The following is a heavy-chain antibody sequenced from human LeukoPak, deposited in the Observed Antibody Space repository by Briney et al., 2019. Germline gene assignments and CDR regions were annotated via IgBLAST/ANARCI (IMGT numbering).Heavy chain of an antibody. J-gene: IGHJ6*03. CDR1: GGSISSGSYY. CDR3: ARLDDSSGSPDPYYYYYYYMDV. CDR2: IYTSGST. Sequence: SETLSLTCTVSGGSISSGSYYWSWIRQPAGKGLEWIGRIYTSGSTNYNPSLKSRVTISVDTSKNQFSLKLSSVTAADTAVYYCARLDDSSGSPDPYYYYYYYMDVWGKGTTVTVSS. V-gene: IGHV4-61*02. D-gene: IGHD3-22*01.